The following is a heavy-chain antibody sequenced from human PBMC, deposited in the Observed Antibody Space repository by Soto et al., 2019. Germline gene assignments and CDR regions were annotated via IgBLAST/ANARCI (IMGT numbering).Heavy chain of an antibody. CDR2: ISAYNGNT. V-gene: IGHV1-18*01. CDR1: GYTFTSYG. CDR3: ARENPTRAAAGTGRHGMDV. D-gene: IGHD6-13*01. Sequence: ASVKVSCKASGYTFTSYGISWVRQAPGQGLEWMGWISAYNGNTNYAQKLQGRVTMTTDTSTSTAYMELRSLRSDDTAVYYCARENPTRAAAGTGRHGMDVWGQGTTVTVSS. J-gene: IGHJ6*02.